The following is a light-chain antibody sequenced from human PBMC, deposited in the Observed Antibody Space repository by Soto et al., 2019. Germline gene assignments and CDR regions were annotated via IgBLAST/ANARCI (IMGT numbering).Light chain of an antibody. V-gene: IGLV7-43*01. Sequence: QAVVTQEPSLTVSPGGTVTLTCASSTGAVTSRCYPNWFQQKPGQVPRPLIYTTINKYSWTPARFSGSLLGGKAALTLSGAQPDDEADYYYVLLCDGDWVFGGGTKLTVL. CDR1: TGAVTSRCY. CDR2: TTI. CDR3: VLLCDGDWV. J-gene: IGLJ3*02.